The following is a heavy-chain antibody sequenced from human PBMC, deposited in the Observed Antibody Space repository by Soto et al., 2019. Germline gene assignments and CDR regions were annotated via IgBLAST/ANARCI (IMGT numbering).Heavy chain of an antibody. CDR1: GYTFTSYD. Sequence: QVQLVQSGAEVKKPGASVKVSCKASGYTFTSYDINWVRQATGQGLEWMGWMNPNSGNTGYAQKFQGRVTMTRNTSISTAYMEVSSLRSEDTAVYYCARSYRRGGYSGDHPLDYWGQGTLVTVSS. D-gene: IGHD5-12*01. J-gene: IGHJ4*02. CDR3: ARSYRRGGYSGDHPLDY. CDR2: MNPNSGNT. V-gene: IGHV1-8*01.